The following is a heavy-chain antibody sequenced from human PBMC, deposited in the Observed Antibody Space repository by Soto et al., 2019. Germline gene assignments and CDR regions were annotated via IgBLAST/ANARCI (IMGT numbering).Heavy chain of an antibody. D-gene: IGHD2-21*01. V-gene: IGHV3-73*01. J-gene: IGHJ6*04. Sequence: EVRLVESGGGLVQPGGSLRLSCAASGFSFSDSGIHWVRQASGKGLEWVGRIRRKTNTYATAYAASVEGRFSISRDDSKNTAFLQMNSLKTEDTAVYYFTRLPYYMDVWGKGTTVTVSS. CDR1: GFSFSDSG. CDR3: TRLPYYMDV. CDR2: IRRKTNTYAT.